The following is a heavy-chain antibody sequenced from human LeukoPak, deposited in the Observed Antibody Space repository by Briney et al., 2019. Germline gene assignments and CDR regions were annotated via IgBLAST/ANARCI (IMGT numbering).Heavy chain of an antibody. D-gene: IGHD3-22*01. CDR2: IYYSGST. Sequence: PSETLSLTCTVSGGSISSSIYYWGWIRQPPGKGLEWIGSIYYSGSTYYNPSLKSRVTISVDTSKNQFSLKLSSVTAADTAVYCCARQILPDYYDSSGFAIDYWGQGTLVTVSS. CDR3: ARQILPDYYDSSGFAIDY. V-gene: IGHV4-39*01. CDR1: GGSISSSIYY. J-gene: IGHJ4*02.